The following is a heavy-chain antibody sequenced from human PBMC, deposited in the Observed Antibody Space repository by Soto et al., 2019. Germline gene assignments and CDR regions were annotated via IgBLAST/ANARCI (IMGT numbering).Heavy chain of an antibody. CDR2: IIPLFGTA. D-gene: IGHD2-21*02. V-gene: IGHV1-69*06. CDR3: ASKAACGGDCYAFDS. J-gene: IGHJ4*02. Sequence: QVYLVQSGAEVKKPGSSVKISCKASGGIFSSNTINWVRQAAGQGLEWMGGIIPLFGTANYAETFQGRVTITADKSTKTEYIELTSLRSEDTAVYYSASKAACGGDCYAFDSWGQGTLVTVSS. CDR1: GGIFSSNT.